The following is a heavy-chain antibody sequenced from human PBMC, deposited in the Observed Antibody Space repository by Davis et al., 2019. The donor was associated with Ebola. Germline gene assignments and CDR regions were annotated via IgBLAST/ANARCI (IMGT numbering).Heavy chain of an antibody. D-gene: IGHD4-11*01. Sequence: PGGSLRLSCAASGFTVSDSYMSWVRQASGKGLECVSVIYSGGGRYYADPVKGRFTISRDNSKNTLYLQMNDVRSDDTAVYYCARDREYSSSRASDCWGEGTLVTVSS. CDR3: ARDREYSSSRASDC. CDR1: GFTVSDSY. J-gene: IGHJ4*02. CDR2: IYSGGGR. V-gene: IGHV3-66*02.